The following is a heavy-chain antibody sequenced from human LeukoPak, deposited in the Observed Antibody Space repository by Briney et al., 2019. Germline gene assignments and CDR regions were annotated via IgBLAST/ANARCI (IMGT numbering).Heavy chain of an antibody. CDR2: INPNSGGT. CDR1: GYTFTGYY. D-gene: IGHD3-9*01. CDR3: ARVRNYDILTGYYGAFDI. Sequence: ASVKVSCKASGYTFTGYYMHWVRQAPGQGLEWMGWINPNSGGTNYAQKFQGRVTMTRDTSISTAYMELSRLRSDDTAVYYCARVRNYDILTGYYGAFDIWGQGAMVTVSS. J-gene: IGHJ3*02. V-gene: IGHV1-2*02.